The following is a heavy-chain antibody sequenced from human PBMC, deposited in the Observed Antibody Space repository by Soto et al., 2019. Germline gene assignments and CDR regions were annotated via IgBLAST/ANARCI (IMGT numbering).Heavy chain of an antibody. CDR1: GGSISSSGYY. V-gene: IGHV4-39*01. CDR3: AKYYGSGFRFSVLTYIDV. Sequence: SETLSLTCTVSGGSISSSGYYWGWIRQPPGKGLEWIGSIYNSGTTYYNPSLKSRVTISVDTSKNQFSLKLTSVTAADTAIYYCAKYYGSGFRFSVLTYIDVWGKGTTVTVSS. CDR2: IYNSGTT. J-gene: IGHJ6*03. D-gene: IGHD3-10*01.